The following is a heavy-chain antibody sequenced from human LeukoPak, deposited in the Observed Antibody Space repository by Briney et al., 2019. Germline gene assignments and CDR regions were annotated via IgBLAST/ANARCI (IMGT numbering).Heavy chain of an antibody. Sequence: VASVKVSCKASGYTFTSYGISWVRQAPGQGLEWMGWISAYNGNTNYAQKLQGRVTMTTDTSTSTAYMELRSLRSDDTAVYYCARARVGAPPRDAFDIWGQGTMVTVSS. J-gene: IGHJ3*02. D-gene: IGHD3-3*01. CDR1: GYTFTSYG. CDR2: ISAYNGNT. CDR3: ARARVGAPPRDAFDI. V-gene: IGHV1-18*01.